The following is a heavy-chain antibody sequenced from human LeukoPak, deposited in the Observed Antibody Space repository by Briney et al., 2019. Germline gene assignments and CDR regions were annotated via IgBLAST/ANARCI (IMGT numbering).Heavy chain of an antibody. D-gene: IGHD2-2*01. CDR2: INPNSGGT. CDR3: ARGDIVVVPAALNWFDP. J-gene: IGHJ5*02. CDR1: GYTLTGYY. Sequence: ASEKVSCKASGYTLTGYYMHWVRQAPGQGLEWMGWINPNSGGTSYAQKFQGRVTMTRDTSISTAYMELSRLRSDDTAVYYCARGDIVVVPAALNWFDPWGQGTLVTVSS. V-gene: IGHV1-2*02.